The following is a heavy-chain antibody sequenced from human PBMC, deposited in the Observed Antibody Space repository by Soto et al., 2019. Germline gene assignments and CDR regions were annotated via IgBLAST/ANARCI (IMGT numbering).Heavy chain of an antibody. CDR3: ARDSPGSGWPGYFQH. Sequence: VRLSCAASGFTFSSYAMHWVRQAPGKGLEWVAVISYDGSNKYYADSVKGRFTISRDNSKNTLYLQMNSLRAEDTAVYYCARDSPGSGWPGYFQHWGQGTLVTVSS. CDR1: GFTFSSYA. J-gene: IGHJ1*01. D-gene: IGHD6-19*01. V-gene: IGHV3-30-3*01. CDR2: ISYDGSNK.